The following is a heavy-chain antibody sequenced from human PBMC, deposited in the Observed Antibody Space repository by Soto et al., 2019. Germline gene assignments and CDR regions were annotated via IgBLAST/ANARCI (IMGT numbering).Heavy chain of an antibody. J-gene: IGHJ4*02. Sequence: QVQLVQSGTEVKKPGASVKVSCKAAGYTFSSIGLSWVRQATGQGLEWMGWISTYSVNTNYAQNLQGRVTLTTDTSTSTAYMELSGLRSDDTAVYYCARGNYGGEFDYWGQGTLVTVSS. CDR2: ISTYSVNT. D-gene: IGHD4-17*01. CDR3: ARGNYGGEFDY. CDR1: GYTFSSIG. V-gene: IGHV1-18*01.